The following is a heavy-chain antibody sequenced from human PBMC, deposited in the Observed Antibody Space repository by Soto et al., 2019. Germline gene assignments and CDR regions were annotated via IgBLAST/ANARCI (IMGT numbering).Heavy chain of an antibody. Sequence: QVQLVQSGAEMKKPGSSVKVSCEVSGDSFSSYAISWVRQAPGEGLEWVGGIIPIFETANYAQNFQGRVTITAVESTTTAYLEVTRLRPQDTAVFYCAASDSSIWQHDYWGQGTLITVSS. CDR3: AASDSSIWQHDY. D-gene: IGHD6-13*01. V-gene: IGHV1-69*01. CDR1: GDSFSSYA. CDR2: IIPIFETA. J-gene: IGHJ4*02.